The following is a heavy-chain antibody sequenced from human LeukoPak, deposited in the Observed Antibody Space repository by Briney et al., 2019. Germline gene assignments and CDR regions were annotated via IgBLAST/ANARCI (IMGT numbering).Heavy chain of an antibody. CDR2: IDYTEST. Sequence: PSETLSLTCSVSGGSIGTYYWTWIRQPPGKGLEWIGYIDYTESTRYNPSLKSRVTISLVTSKNQFSLKLSSVTAADTAVYYCARVTNDYDILTGSYLNTMDVWGQGTTVTVSS. V-gene: IGHV4-59*01. CDR3: ARVTNDYDILTGSYLNTMDV. J-gene: IGHJ6*02. CDR1: GGSIGTYY. D-gene: IGHD3-9*01.